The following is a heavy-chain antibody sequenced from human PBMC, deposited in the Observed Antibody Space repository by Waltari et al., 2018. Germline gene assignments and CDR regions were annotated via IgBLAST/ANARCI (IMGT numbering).Heavy chain of an antibody. Sequence: QVQLQESGPGLVKPSETLSLTCTVSGGSISSHYWSWIRQPPGKGLEWIGYIYYSGSTNYNPSLKSRVTISVDTSKNQFSLKLSSVTAADTAVYYSARENSGYLALRDWGQGTLVTVSS. CDR1: GGSISSHY. CDR3: ARENSGYLALRD. CDR2: IYYSGST. V-gene: IGHV4-59*11. D-gene: IGHD5-12*01. J-gene: IGHJ4*02.